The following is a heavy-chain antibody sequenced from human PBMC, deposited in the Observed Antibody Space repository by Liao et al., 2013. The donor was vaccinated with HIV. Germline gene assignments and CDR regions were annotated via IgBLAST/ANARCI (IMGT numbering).Heavy chain of an antibody. V-gene: IGHV4-34*01. J-gene: IGHJ3*02. CDR1: GESLSGYH. D-gene: IGHD3-3*01. CDR2: VSHSGST. Sequence: QLQLQESGPGLVKPSETLSLTCAVYGESLSGYHWTWIRQPPGKGLEWIGKVSHSGSTNYNPSLKSRVTISVDRSENQFSLKLGSVTAADTAVYYCARATYYDFWNRAFDIWGQGTLVTVSS. CDR3: ARATYYDFWNRAFDI.